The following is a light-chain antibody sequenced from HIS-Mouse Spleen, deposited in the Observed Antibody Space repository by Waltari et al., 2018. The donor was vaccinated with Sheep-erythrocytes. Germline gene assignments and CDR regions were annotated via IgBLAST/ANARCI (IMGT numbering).Light chain of an antibody. CDR2: KAS. CDR3: QQYNSSLT. V-gene: IGKV1-5*03. Sequence: DIQMTQSPSTLSASVGYRVTITCRDSQSTSSWLAWYQQKPGKAPKLLIYKASSLASGVPSRFSGSGSGTEFTLTISSLQPDDFATYYCQQYNSSLTFGPGTKVDIK. CDR1: QSTSSW. J-gene: IGKJ3*01.